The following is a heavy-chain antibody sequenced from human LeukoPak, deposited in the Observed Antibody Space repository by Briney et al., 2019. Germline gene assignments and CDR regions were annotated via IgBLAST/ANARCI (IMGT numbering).Heavy chain of an antibody. CDR2: ISSSSTTI. J-gene: IGHJ4*02. Sequence: GGSLRLSCAASGFNFSTYNMNWVRQAPGRGLEWVSFISSSSTTIYYADSVEGRFTISRDNAENALYLQMDSLRAEDTAVYYCARAPATSFDYWGQGALITVSS. V-gene: IGHV3-48*04. CDR3: ARAPATSFDY. CDR1: GFNFSTYN. D-gene: IGHD2-2*01.